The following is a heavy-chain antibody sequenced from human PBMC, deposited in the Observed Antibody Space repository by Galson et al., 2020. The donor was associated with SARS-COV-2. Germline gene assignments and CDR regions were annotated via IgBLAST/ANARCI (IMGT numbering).Heavy chain of an antibody. Sequence: GGSLRLSCAASGFTFSSYAMHWVRQAPGKGLEWVAVISYDGSNKYYADSVKGQFTISRDNSKNTLYLQMNSLRAEDTAVYYCARDHVGGYSYIFDYWGQGTLVTVSS. D-gene: IGHD5-18*01. CDR1: GFTFSSYA. CDR3: ARDHVGGYSYIFDY. J-gene: IGHJ4*02. CDR2: ISYDGSNK. V-gene: IGHV3-30-3*01.